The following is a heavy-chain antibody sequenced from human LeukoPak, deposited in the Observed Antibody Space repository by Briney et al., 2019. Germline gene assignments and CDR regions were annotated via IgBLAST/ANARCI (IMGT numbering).Heavy chain of an antibody. J-gene: IGHJ3*02. CDR1: GYTFTGYY. CDR3: ARDVLRFLEWSYDAFDI. V-gene: IGHV1-18*04. D-gene: IGHD3-3*01. CDR2: ISAYNGNT. Sequence: GASVNVSCKASGYTFTGYYMHWVGQAPGQGLEWMGWISAYNGNTNYAQKLQGRVTMTTDTSTSTAYMELRSLRSDDTAVYYCARDVLRFLEWSYDAFDIWGQGTMVTVSS.